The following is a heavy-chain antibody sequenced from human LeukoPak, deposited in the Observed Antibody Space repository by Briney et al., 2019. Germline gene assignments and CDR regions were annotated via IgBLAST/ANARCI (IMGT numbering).Heavy chain of an antibody. Sequence: PGGSLRLSCVASGFTFSSYAMSWVRQAPGKGLEWVSTISGSGGSTYYADSVKGRFTISRDTSKNTLYLQMNSLRADDTAVYYCATPLDYYDTSDSHQGGDWGQGTLVTVSS. V-gene: IGHV3-23*01. CDR2: ISGSGGST. CDR3: ATPLDYYDTSDSHQGGD. D-gene: IGHD3-22*01. J-gene: IGHJ4*02. CDR1: GFTFSSYA.